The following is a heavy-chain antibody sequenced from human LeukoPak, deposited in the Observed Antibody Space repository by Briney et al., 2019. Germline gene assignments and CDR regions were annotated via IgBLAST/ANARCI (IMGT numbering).Heavy chain of an antibody. Sequence: GSLRLSCAASGFTFSNNGMNWVRQAPGKGLEWVSYISSSSSTIYSADSVKGRFTISRDNAKNSLCLEMNSLRADDTAVYYCVRASIQSSLDFWGQGTLVTVSS. CDR1: GFTFSNNG. D-gene: IGHD3-3*02. CDR3: VRASIQSSLDF. J-gene: IGHJ4*02. CDR2: ISSSSSTI. V-gene: IGHV3-48*01.